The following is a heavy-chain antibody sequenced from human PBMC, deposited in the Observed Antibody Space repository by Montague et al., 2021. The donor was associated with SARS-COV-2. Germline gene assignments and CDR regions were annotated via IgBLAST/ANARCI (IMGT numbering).Heavy chain of an antibody. CDR3: SSTYRGTFDF. Sequence: SETLSLTCAVYGGSFSAYYWSWIRQPPGRGLEWIGEINHSGTTNYKSSLESRLSMSVGTSKNQFSLNLSSVTAADTAVYFCSSTYRGTFDFWGQGILVTVSS. D-gene: IGHD1-7*01. V-gene: IGHV4-34*01. CDR1: GGSFSAYY. J-gene: IGHJ4*02. CDR2: INHSGTT.